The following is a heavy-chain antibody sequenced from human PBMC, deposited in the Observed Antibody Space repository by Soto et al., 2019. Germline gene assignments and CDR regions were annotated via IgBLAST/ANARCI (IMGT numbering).Heavy chain of an antibody. Sequence: EVQLVESGGGLVQPGESLRLSCAASGFTFSSYWMSWVRQAPGRSLEWVANINFGGGEKYHVDSVEGRFDISRENPKNSLYQEMNSLRAEDTAVYYCAGPNKLGSVDYWGRGILVTVS. CDR3: AGPNKLGSVDY. V-gene: IGHV3-7*01. CDR2: INFGGGEK. CDR1: GFTFSSYW. D-gene: IGHD5-12*01. J-gene: IGHJ4*02.